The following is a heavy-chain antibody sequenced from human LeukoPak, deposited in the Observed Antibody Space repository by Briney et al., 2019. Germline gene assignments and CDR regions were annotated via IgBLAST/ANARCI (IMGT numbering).Heavy chain of an antibody. CDR1: GFTFDDYG. D-gene: IGHD1-26*01. J-gene: IGHJ2*01. CDR2: INWSGGST. V-gene: IGHV3-20*01. CDR3: ARDVGATWYFDL. Sequence: SGGSLRLSCAASGFTFDDYGMSWVRQAPGKGLEWVSGINWSGGSTGYADSVKGRFTISRDNAKNSLYLQMNSLRAEDTALYHCARDVGATWYFDLWGRGTLVTVSS.